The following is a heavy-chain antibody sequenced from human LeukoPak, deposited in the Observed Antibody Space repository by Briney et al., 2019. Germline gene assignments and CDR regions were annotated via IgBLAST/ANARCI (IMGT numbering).Heavy chain of an antibody. J-gene: IGHJ4*02. CDR3: ASRYFCSSTSCYTFDY. D-gene: IGHD2-2*02. CDR2: INHSGST. Sequence: SETLSLTCAVYGEPFNGYYWNWIRQSPGQGLEWIGEINHSGSTNYNPSLKSRVTISVDTSTNQFSLNLNSVTAADTAVYYCASRYFCSSTSCYTFDYWGQGTLVTVSS. V-gene: IGHV4-34*01. CDR1: GEPFNGYY.